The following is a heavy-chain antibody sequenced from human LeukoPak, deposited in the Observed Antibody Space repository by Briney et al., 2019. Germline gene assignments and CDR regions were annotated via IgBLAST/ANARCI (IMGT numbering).Heavy chain of an antibody. D-gene: IGHD2-2*01. V-gene: IGHV3-21*04. CDR2: INSSGSYM. J-gene: IGHJ4*02. CDR3: AKEYCSSTSCPVDY. Sequence: PGGSLRLSCAASGFTFSSYSMNWVRQAPGKGLEWVSSINSSGSYMYYADSLKGRFTISRDNSKNTLYLQMNSLRAEDTAVYYCAKEYCSSTSCPVDYWGQGTLVTVSS. CDR1: GFTFSSYS.